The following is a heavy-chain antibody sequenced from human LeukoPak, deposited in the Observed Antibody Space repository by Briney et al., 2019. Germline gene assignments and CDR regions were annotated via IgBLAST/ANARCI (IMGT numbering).Heavy chain of an antibody. V-gene: IGHV4-59*01. CDR2: IYYGGST. D-gene: IGHD6-13*01. Sequence: SETLSLTCTVSGGSISSYYWSWIRQPPGKGLEWIGYIYYGGSTNYNPSLKSRVTISVDTSKNQFSLKLSSVTAADTAVYYCARDFAAALWGQGTLVTVSS. J-gene: IGHJ4*02. CDR1: GGSISSYY. CDR3: ARDFAAAL.